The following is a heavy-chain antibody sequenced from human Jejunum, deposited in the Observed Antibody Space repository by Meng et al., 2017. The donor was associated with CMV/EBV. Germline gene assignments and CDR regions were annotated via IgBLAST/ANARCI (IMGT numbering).Heavy chain of an antibody. V-gene: IGHV1-18*01. CDR1: SSYG. J-gene: IGHJ4*02. Sequence: SSYGISWVRQAPGQGLEWMGWIGAHNGNTFYAQKFQDRVTMTTDTSASEAYMELRSLRSDDTAIYYCATDRFFGDDGSGAYFQDYWGQGTLVTVSS. D-gene: IGHD3-10*01. CDR3: ATDRFFGDDGSGAYFQDY. CDR2: IGAHNGNT.